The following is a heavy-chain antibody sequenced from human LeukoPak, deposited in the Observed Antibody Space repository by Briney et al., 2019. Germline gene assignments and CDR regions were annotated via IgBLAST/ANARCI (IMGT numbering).Heavy chain of an antibody. Sequence: ASVKVSCKASGGTFNSYAISWVRQAPGQGLEWMGGIIPIFGTTNYARKFRGRVTLTADKSTRTAYMELSSLRSEDTAVYYCARARSYGYLPGDYWGQGTLVTVSS. CDR3: ARARSYGYLPGDY. J-gene: IGHJ4*02. V-gene: IGHV1-69*06. D-gene: IGHD5-18*01. CDR2: IIPIFGTT. CDR1: GGTFNSYA.